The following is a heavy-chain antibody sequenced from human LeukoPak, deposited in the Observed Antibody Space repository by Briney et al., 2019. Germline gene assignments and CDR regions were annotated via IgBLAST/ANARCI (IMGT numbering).Heavy chain of an antibody. V-gene: IGHV4-59*01. Sequence: PSETLSLTCSVSGGPSSSYYWNWIRQPPGKGLVWFGYIYYSGSTKYNPSLKSRVTISVDTSKNQFSLKLSSVTAADTAVYYCASTFQGNFDYWGQGTLVTVSS. J-gene: IGHJ4*02. CDR1: GGPSSSYY. D-gene: IGHD2/OR15-2a*01. CDR2: IYYSGST. CDR3: ASTFQGNFDY.